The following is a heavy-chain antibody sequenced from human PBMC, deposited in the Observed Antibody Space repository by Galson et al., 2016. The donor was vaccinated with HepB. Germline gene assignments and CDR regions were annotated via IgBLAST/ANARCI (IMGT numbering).Heavy chain of an antibody. CDR3: AIFYFDSSSYYDPDY. CDR1: TVNFIRYW. CDR2: IDPSDPYT. D-gene: IGHD3-10*01. Sequence: QSGAEVKKPGESLRISCPGATVNFIRYWISWVRQMPGKGLEWMGRIDPSDPYTTYSLLFQGHVTFSLDKAISTAYLQWSSLKASDTAMYYCAIFYFDSSSYYDPDYWGQGTLVTVSS. V-gene: IGHV5-10-1*01. J-gene: IGHJ4*02.